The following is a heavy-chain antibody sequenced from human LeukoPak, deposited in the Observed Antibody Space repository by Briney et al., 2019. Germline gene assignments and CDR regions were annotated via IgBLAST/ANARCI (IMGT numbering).Heavy chain of an antibody. J-gene: IGHJ6*02. CDR3: ARVRNDFWSDPYGMDV. CDR1: GGSISSSSYY. D-gene: IGHD3-3*01. CDR2: IYYSGST. V-gene: IGHV4-39*07. Sequence: PSETLSLTCTVSGGSISSSSYYWGWIRQPPGKGLEWIGSIYYSGSTYYSPSLKRRVTISVDTSKNQFSLKLSSVTAADTAVYYCARVRNDFWSDPYGMDVWGQGTTVTVSS.